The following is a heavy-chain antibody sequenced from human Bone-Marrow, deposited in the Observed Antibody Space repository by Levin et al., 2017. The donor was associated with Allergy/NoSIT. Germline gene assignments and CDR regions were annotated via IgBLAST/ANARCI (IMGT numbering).Heavy chain of an antibody. CDR2: IKQDGSEK. D-gene: IGHD1-20*01. Sequence: GGSLRLSCAASGFTFSNFWMSWVRQAPGKGLEWVANIKQDGSEKNYVDSVKGRFTISRDNAKNSLYLQMNSLRAEDTAVYYCARVEYNWNDAFDYWGQGTLVTVSS. V-gene: IGHV3-7*01. CDR1: GFTFSNFW. J-gene: IGHJ4*02. CDR3: ARVEYNWNDAFDY.